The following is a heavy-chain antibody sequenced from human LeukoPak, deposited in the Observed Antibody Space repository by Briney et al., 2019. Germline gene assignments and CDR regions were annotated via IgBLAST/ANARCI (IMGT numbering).Heavy chain of an antibody. CDR3: PRLKSSSTYYYGSGSYVFDP. D-gene: IGHD3-10*01. CDR1: GGSVSSYY. J-gene: IGHJ5*02. Sequence: PSETLSLTCTVSGGSVSSYYWSWIRQPPGKGLEWIGYIYYSGSTNYNPSLKSRVTISVDTSKNQFSLKLSSVTAADTAVYYWPRLKSSSTYYYGSGSYVFDPWGQGPLVTVSS. V-gene: IGHV4-59*08. CDR2: IYYSGST.